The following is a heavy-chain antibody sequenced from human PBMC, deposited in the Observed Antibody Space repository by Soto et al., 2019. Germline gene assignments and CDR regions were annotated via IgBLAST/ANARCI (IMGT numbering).Heavy chain of an antibody. CDR2: IYYSGST. V-gene: IGHV4-31*03. Sequence: QVQLRESGPGLVKPSQTLSLTCTVSGGSISTGGYYWNWIRQHPGKGLEWIGYIYYSGSTYYNPSLKSRITISVDTSKNQFSLKLSSVTAADTAVYYCAESRDGYNYGYFDYWGQGTLVTVSS. D-gene: IGHD5-12*01. CDR3: AESRDGYNYGYFDY. CDR1: GGSISTGGYY. J-gene: IGHJ4*02.